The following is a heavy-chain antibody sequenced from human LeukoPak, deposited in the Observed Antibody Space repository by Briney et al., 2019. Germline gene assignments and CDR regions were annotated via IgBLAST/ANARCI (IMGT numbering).Heavy chain of an antibody. CDR3: ARELLGAPTPGAY. J-gene: IGHJ4*02. D-gene: IGHD7-27*01. CDR2: VHKTGKT. Sequence: SETLSLTCALSTVSGSSGNWWSWVRQPPGKGLEWIGEVHKTGKTNYNPSLKTRVTISIDASKNQLSPELTSVTAADAAVYYCARELLGAPTPGAYWGQGTRVTVSS. V-gene: IGHV4-4*02. CDR1: TVSGSSGNW.